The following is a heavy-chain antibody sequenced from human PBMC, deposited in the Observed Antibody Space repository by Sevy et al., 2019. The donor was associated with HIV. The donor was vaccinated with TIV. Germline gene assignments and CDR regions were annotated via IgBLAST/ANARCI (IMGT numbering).Heavy chain of an antibody. CDR1: GFTFSNFA. CDR2: ISTDGDNT. V-gene: IGHV3-64D*06. Sequence: GGSLRLSCSASGFTFSNFAMHWVRQAPGKGLEYVSAISTDGDNTYYAYSVKGRFTISRDNSKNTLYLQMSSLRAEDTAVYYCVKDGARQQLLYWFDPWGQGTLVTVSS. D-gene: IGHD3-10*01. CDR3: VKDGARQQLLYWFDP. J-gene: IGHJ5*02.